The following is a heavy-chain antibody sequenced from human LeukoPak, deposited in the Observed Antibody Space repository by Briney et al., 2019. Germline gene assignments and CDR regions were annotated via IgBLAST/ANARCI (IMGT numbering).Heavy chain of an antibody. CDR3: AREPRSYGFDY. D-gene: IGHD1-26*01. Sequence: PGGSLRLSCAASEFSVGSNYMTWVRQAPGKGLEWVSLIYSGGSTYYADSVKGRFTISRDNSKNTLYLQMNSLRAEDTAVYYCAREPRSYGFDYWGQGTLVTVSS. CDR2: IYSGGST. V-gene: IGHV3-66*01. J-gene: IGHJ4*02. CDR1: EFSVGSNY.